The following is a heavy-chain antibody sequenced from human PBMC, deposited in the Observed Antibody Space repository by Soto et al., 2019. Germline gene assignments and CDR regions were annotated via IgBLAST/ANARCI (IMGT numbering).Heavy chain of an antibody. J-gene: IGHJ6*02. V-gene: IGHV3-30*18. CDR3: AKDWRWEQFNYGMNV. D-gene: IGHD3-3*01. CDR1: GFSFKNYD. CDR2: ISYDGSNK. Sequence: EQLVDSGGGQVQPGRSLRLSCAASGFSFKNYDMHWVRQAPGRGLEWVAAISYDGSNKYYADSVKGRFTISRDNSDNTLYLQMNSLRAEDTAVYYCAKDWRWEQFNYGMNVWGQGTAVTVSS.